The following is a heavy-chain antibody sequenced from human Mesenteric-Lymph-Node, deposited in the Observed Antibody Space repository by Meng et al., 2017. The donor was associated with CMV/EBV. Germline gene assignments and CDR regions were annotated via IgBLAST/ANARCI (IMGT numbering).Heavy chain of an antibody. J-gene: IGHJ6*02. D-gene: IGHD2/OR15-2a*01. CDR2: IRSKDNNYAT. CDR1: GFSFTGSA. CDR3: TRRSIVKVVGGPDYYYGMDV. V-gene: IGHV3-73*01. Sequence: GESLKISCAASGFSFTGSAMHWVRQASGKGLEWIGHIRSKDNNYATAYAASVRGRFTISRDDSKNMAYLQMNSLKTEDTAVYYCTRRSIVKVVGGPDYYYGMDVWGQGTTVTVSS.